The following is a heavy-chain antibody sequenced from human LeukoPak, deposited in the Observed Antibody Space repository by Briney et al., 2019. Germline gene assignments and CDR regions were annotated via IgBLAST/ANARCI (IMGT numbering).Heavy chain of an antibody. CDR1: GFTFSSYA. V-gene: IGHV3-23*01. Sequence: PGGSLRLSCAASGFTFSSYAMSWVRQAPGKGLEWVSAISGSGGSTYYADSVKGRFTISRDNSKNTLYLQINSLRAEDTAVYYCAKGLSSSKDYFDYWGQGTLVTVSS. CDR3: AKGLSSSKDYFDY. D-gene: IGHD6-6*01. J-gene: IGHJ4*02. CDR2: ISGSGGST.